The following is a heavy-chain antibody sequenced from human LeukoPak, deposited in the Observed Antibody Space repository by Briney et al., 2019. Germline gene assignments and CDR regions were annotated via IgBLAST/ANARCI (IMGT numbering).Heavy chain of an antibody. D-gene: IGHD6-6*01. CDR2: ISSSSSYI. V-gene: IGHV3-21*01. J-gene: IGHJ6*02. Sequence: GGSLRLSCVASGFTFSSYSMNWVRQAPGKGLEWVSSISSSSSYIYYADSVKGRFTISRDNAKNSLYLQMNSLRAEDTAVYYCARAPDRLAARPYYYYGMDVWGQGTTVTVSS. CDR1: GFTFSSYS. CDR3: ARAPDRLAARPYYYYGMDV.